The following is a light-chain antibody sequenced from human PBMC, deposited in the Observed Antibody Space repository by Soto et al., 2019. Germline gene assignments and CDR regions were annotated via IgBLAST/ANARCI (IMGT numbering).Light chain of an antibody. J-gene: IGKJ2*01. CDR2: ASS. Sequence: DIQMTQSPSYLASSIGDRVTITCRASQNIRTYLYWYQQKPGQAPNLLIYASSSLRDGVPSRFRASGPGSEFTLTISSLQPEDFATYYCQQGHTLPYTFGQGTNLGI. V-gene: IGKV1-39*01. CDR3: QQGHTLPYT. CDR1: QNIRTY.